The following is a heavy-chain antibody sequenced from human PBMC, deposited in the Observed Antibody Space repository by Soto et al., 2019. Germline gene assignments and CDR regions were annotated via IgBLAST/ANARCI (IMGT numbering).Heavy chain of an antibody. D-gene: IGHD1-26*01. V-gene: IGHV3-23*01. CDR1: GFTFSSYA. CDR2: ISGSGGST. CDR3: AKVTYIYSGSYHFDY. J-gene: IGHJ4*02. Sequence: GGSLRLSCAASGFTFSSYAMSWVRQAPGKGLEWVSAISGSGGSTYYADSVKGRFTISRDNSKNTLYLQMNSLRAEDTAVYYCAKVTYIYSGSYHFDYWGQGTLVTVSS.